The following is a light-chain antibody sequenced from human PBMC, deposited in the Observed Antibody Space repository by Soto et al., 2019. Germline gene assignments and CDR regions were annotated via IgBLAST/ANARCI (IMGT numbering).Light chain of an antibody. CDR3: QQRNNWPTWT. J-gene: IGKJ1*01. Sequence: DIKMTQSPSTLSASVGDRVTITCRASQSISSWLAWYQQKPGKAPKLLIYDASSLESGVPSRFSGSGSGTDFTLTISSLEPEDFAVYYCQQRNNWPTWTFGQGTKVDI. CDR1: QSISSW. CDR2: DAS. V-gene: IGKV1-5*01.